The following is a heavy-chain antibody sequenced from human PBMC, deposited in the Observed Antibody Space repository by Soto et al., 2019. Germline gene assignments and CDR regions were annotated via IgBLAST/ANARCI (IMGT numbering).Heavy chain of an antibody. Sequence: QVQLVQSGAEVKKPGASVKVSCKASGYTFTSYGISWVRQAPGQGLEWMGWISAYNGNTNYAQKLQGRVTMTTDTSTSTAYMELGSLRSDDTAVYYCARDKPRITMVRGVIMAAFDIWGQGTMVTVSS. J-gene: IGHJ3*02. CDR2: ISAYNGNT. CDR1: GYTFTSYG. V-gene: IGHV1-18*01. D-gene: IGHD3-10*01. CDR3: ARDKPRITMVRGVIMAAFDI.